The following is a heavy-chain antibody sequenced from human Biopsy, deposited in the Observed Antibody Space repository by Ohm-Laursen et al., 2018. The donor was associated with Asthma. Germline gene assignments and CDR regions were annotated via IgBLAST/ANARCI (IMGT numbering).Heavy chain of an antibody. CDR2: IFYSVST. J-gene: IGHJ1*01. D-gene: IGHD3-3*02. V-gene: IGHV4-39*01. CDR3: ARTFHFWSPYHAEHYQL. Sequence: SQTLSLTCTVSGGSISRSSYYWGRIRRPPGKGLEFIGTIFYSVSTYYDPSLKSRVTLSVDASKNQFSQKQTFVTAADTAVYYCARTFHFWSPYHAEHYQLWGQGTLVTVSS. CDR1: GGSISRSSYY.